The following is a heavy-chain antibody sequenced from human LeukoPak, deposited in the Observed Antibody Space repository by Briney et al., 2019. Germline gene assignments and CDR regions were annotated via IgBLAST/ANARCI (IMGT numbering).Heavy chain of an antibody. Sequence: NPGGSLRLSCAASGFTFSSYSMNWVRQAPGKGLEWVSSISSSSSYIYYADSVKGRFTICRDNAKNSLYLQMNSLRAEDTAVYYCARPQMATITRYYGMDVWGQGTTVTVSS. CDR2: ISSSSSYI. CDR3: ARPQMATITRYYGMDV. V-gene: IGHV3-21*01. D-gene: IGHD5-24*01. CDR1: GFTFSSYS. J-gene: IGHJ6*02.